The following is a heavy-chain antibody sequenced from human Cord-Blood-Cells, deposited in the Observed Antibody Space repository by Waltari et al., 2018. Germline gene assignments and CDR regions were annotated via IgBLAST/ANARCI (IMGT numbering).Heavy chain of an antibody. V-gene: IGHV5-51*01. D-gene: IGHD1-26*01. Sequence: GIIYPGDSDTRYSPSFQGQVTISADKSISTAYLQWSSLKASDTAMYYCARRRDSGSLRGLWAFDIWGQGTMVTVSS. J-gene: IGHJ3*02. CDR2: IYPGDSDT. CDR3: ARRRDSGSLRGLWAFDI.